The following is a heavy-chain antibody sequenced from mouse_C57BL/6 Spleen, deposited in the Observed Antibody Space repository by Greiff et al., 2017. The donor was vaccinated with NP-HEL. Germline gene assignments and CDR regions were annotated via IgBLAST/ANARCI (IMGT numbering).Heavy chain of an antibody. CDR2: INYDGSST. V-gene: IGHV5-16*01. CDR3: ARGDYGRAMDY. J-gene: IGHJ4*01. CDR1: GFTFSDYY. Sequence: EVKVVESEGGLVQPGSSMKLSCTASGFTFSDYYMAWVRQVPEKGLEWVANINYDGSSTYYLDSLKSRFIISRDNAKNILYLQMSSLKSEDTATYYCARGDYGRAMDYWGQGTSVTVSS. D-gene: IGHD1-1*01.